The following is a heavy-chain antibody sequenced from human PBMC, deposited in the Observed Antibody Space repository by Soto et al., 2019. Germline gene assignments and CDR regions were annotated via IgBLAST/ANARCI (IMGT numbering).Heavy chain of an antibody. CDR2: IIPILGIA. J-gene: IGHJ4*02. V-gene: IGHV1-69*02. CDR1: GGTFSSYT. D-gene: IGHD6-13*01. CDR3: ASQWEQQLVN. Sequence: QVQLVQSGAEVKKPGSSVKVSCKASGGTFSSYTISWVRQAPGQGLEWMGRIIPILGIANYAQKFQGRVTITADKSTSTAYMELSSQRSEDTAVYYCASQWEQQLVNWGQGTLVTVSS.